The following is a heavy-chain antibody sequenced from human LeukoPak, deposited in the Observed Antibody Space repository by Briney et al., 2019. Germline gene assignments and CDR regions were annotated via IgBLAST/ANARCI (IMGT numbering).Heavy chain of an antibody. D-gene: IGHD3-10*01. V-gene: IGHV4-39*07. J-gene: IGHJ4*02. CDR1: GGSISSSSYY. CDR2: IYYSGST. Sequence: SETLSLTCTVSGGSISSSSYYWGWIRQPPGKGLEWIGSIYYSGSTYYNPSLKSRVTISVDTSKNQFSLKLSSVTAADTAVYYCARAFMVRGEVFFGYFDYWGQGTLVTVSS. CDR3: ARAFMVRGEVFFGYFDY.